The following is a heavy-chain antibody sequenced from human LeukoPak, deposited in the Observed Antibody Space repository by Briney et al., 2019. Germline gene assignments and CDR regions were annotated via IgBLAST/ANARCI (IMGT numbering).Heavy chain of an antibody. V-gene: IGHV3-30*18. CDR3: AKEPGSPIPDY. CDR2: ISYDGSNK. CDR1: GFTFSSYG. J-gene: IGHJ4*02. D-gene: IGHD2-2*02. Sequence: GGSLRLSCAASGFTFSSYGMHWVRQAPGKGLEWVAVISYDGSNKYYADSVKGRFTISRDNSKNTLYLQMNSLRAEDTAVYYCAKEPGSPIPDYWGQGTLVTVSS.